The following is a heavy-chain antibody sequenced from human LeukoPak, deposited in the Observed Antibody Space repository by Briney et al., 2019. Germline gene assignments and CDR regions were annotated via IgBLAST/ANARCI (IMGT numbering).Heavy chain of an antibody. J-gene: IGHJ4*02. V-gene: IGHV4-59*11. CDR2: IYYSGTT. CDR3: ARGVYIAAAQYGY. Sequence: SETLSLTCSVSGVSISSHYWIWIRQPPGKGLEWIGYIYYSGTTNYNPSLKRRVTISIDTSKNQFSQKLSSVTAADTAVYYCARGVYIAAAQYGYWGPGTLVTVSS. CDR1: GVSISSHY. D-gene: IGHD6-13*01.